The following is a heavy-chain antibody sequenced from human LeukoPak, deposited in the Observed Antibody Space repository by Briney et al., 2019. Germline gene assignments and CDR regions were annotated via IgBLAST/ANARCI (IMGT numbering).Heavy chain of an antibody. J-gene: IGHJ4*02. CDR3: TSTTIFGVVTKKNFDY. Sequence: GGSLRLSCTASGFTFRDYAMSWFRQAPGKGLEWVGFIRSKAYGGTTEYAASVKGRFTISRDDSKSIAYLQMNSLKTEDTAVYYCTSTTIFGVVTKKNFDYWGQGTLVTVSS. CDR2: IRSKAYGGTT. CDR1: GFTFRDYA. D-gene: IGHD3-3*01. V-gene: IGHV3-49*03.